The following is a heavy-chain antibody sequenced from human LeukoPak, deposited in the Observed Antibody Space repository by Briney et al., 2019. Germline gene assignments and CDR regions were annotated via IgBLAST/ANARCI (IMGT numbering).Heavy chain of an antibody. CDR1: GFTFSSYS. Sequence: GGSLRLSCAASGFTFSSYSMNWVRQAPGKGLEWVSSISSSSSYIYYADSVKGRFTISRDNAKNSLYLQMNSLRAEDTAVYYCARDLVNSGSYHPWGQGTLVTVSS. V-gene: IGHV3-21*01. CDR2: ISSSSSYI. CDR3: ARDLVNSGSYHP. D-gene: IGHD1-26*01. J-gene: IGHJ5*02.